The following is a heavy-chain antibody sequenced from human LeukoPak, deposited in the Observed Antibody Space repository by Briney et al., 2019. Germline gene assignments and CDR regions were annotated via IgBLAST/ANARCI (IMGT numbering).Heavy chain of an antibody. V-gene: IGHV4-34*01. Sequence: SETLSLTCAVSGGSFTGYYWSWIRQPPGKGLEWIAEINHSGSTNYNPSLKSRVTISVDTSKNQFSLKLSSVTAADTAVYYCASSWYSGFYFDYWGQGTLVTVSS. CDR2: INHSGST. CDR3: ASSWYSGFYFDY. CDR1: GGSFTGYY. D-gene: IGHD1-26*01. J-gene: IGHJ4*02.